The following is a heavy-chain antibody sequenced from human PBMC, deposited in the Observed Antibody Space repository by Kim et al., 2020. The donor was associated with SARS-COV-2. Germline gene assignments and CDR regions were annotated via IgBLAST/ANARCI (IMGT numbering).Heavy chain of an antibody. D-gene: IGHD3-9*01. V-gene: IGHV4-30-4*01. CDR2: MYYSGLS. J-gene: IGHJ4*02. Sequence: SETLSLTCTVSGDSISSSDHYWCWIRQPPGEGLEWIGYMYYSGLSDYNPSLKGRSFISLDTSRNEFSLNLISVTAADTAIYYCARGAAVGLTGYYTFDSWGQGSLVTVSS. CDR1: GDSISSSDHY. CDR3: ARGAAVGLTGYYTFDS.